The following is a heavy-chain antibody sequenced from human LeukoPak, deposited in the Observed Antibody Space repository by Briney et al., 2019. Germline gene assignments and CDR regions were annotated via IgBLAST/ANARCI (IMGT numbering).Heavy chain of an antibody. Sequence: GGSLRLSCAAPGFTFSGYGMHWVRQAPGKGLEWVAVISFDGSKKYYADAVKGRFTISRDTSKNTLYLQMNSLRAEDTAVYHCAKESSGWYGFDYWGQGTLVIVSS. D-gene: IGHD6-19*01. J-gene: IGHJ4*02. CDR3: AKESSGWYGFDY. CDR2: ISFDGSKK. V-gene: IGHV3-30*18. CDR1: GFTFSGYG.